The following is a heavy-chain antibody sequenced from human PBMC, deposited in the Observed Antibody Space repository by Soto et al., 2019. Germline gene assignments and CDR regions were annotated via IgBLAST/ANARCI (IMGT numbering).Heavy chain of an antibody. V-gene: IGHV1-58*01. CDR2: IVVGSGNT. D-gene: IGHD4-4*01. CDR1: GFTVTSSG. J-gene: IGHJ5*01. Sequence: NAACKASGFTVTSSGVQWVGQARGQRLEWIGWIVVGSGNTNYAQKFQERVTITRDMSTSTAYMELSSLRSEDTAVYYCAASSYDYSHSRGQGPLVTVSS. CDR3: AASSYDYSHS.